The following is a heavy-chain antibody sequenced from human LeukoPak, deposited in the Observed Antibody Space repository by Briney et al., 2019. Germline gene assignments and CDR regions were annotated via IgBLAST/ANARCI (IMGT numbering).Heavy chain of an antibody. CDR3: ARDPYSSSLRGNLAY. CDR2: ISGASGSYK. V-gene: IGHV3-21*01. CDR1: GFSFSTYT. D-gene: IGHD6-13*01. J-gene: IGHJ4*02. Sequence: GESLTHPCAASGFSFSTYTMNWVRQAPGKGLEWVSSISGASGSYKYSADSVKGRFTISRDNAKNSLFLQMNSLRAEDTAMYYCARDPYSSSLRGNLAYWGQELLVTVSS.